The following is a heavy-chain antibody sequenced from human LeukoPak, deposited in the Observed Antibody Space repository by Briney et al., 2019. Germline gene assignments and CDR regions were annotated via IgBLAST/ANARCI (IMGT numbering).Heavy chain of an antibody. D-gene: IGHD1-26*01. CDR3: AKDLAHSGSCDY. V-gene: IGHV3-30-3*01. CDR2: ISYDGSNK. J-gene: IGHJ4*02. Sequence: GGSLRLSCAASGFTFSSYAMHWVRQAPGKGLEWVAVISYDGSNKYYADSVKGRFTISRDNSKNTLYLQMNSLRAEDTAVYYCAKDLAHSGSCDYWGQGTLVTVSS. CDR1: GFTFSSYA.